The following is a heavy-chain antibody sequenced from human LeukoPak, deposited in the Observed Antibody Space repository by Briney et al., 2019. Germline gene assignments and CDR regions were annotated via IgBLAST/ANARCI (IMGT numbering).Heavy chain of an antibody. CDR3: ARGTIVTTGYYYMDV. J-gene: IGHJ6*03. Sequence: GASVKVSCKAYGYTFSSYGITWVRQAPGQGLEWMGWISGYNGKTNNAHKLQGRVTMTTDTSTSTAYMELRSLGSGDTATYYCARGTIVTTGYYYMDVWGIGTTVIVSS. V-gene: IGHV1-18*01. D-gene: IGHD4-17*01. CDR2: ISGYNGKT. CDR1: GYTFSSYG.